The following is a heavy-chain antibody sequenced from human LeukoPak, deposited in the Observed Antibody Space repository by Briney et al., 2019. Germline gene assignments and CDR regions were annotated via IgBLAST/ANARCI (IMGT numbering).Heavy chain of an antibody. V-gene: IGHV4-59*01. CDR2: IYYSGSI. D-gene: IGHD2-21*02. Sequence: SETLSLTCTVSGRSMSNYYWSWIRQPPGKGLEWHAYIYYSGSINYNPSLKSRVTISVDTSKNKFSLKLRSVTAADTAVYYCARVCGGDCYPLGFDPWGQGTLVTVSS. J-gene: IGHJ5*02. CDR1: GRSMSNYY. CDR3: ARVCGGDCYPLGFDP.